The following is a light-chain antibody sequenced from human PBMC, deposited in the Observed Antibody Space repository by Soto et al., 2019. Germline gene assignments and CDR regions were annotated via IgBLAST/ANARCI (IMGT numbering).Light chain of an antibody. J-gene: IGKJ1*01. CDR3: QQDDSSPRT. CDR2: GAS. CDR1: QSVNSNY. Sequence: EIVLTQSPGTLSLSPGERATLSCRASQSVNSNYLAWYQQKPGQGPRLLMYGASSRATGIPDRFSGSGSGTDFTLTISRLEPEACAVYYCQQDDSSPRTLGQGTKVDIK. V-gene: IGKV3-20*01.